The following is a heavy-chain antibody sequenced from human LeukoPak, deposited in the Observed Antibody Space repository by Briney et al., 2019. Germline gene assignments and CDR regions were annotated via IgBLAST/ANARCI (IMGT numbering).Heavy chain of an antibody. Sequence: PSETLSLTCTVSGYSMSSGYYWGWIRQPPERGLEWIGSMYHTGSTYYNPSLKSRVTISVDTSKNQFSLKLSSVTAADTAVYYCASEDYYGSGSLQRWGQGTLVTVSS. J-gene: IGHJ4*02. D-gene: IGHD3-10*01. CDR3: ASEDYYGSGSLQR. CDR1: GYSMSSGYY. V-gene: IGHV4-38-2*02. CDR2: MYHTGST.